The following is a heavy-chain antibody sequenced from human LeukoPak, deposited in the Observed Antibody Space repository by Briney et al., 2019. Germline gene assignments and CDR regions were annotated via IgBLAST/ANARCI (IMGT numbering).Heavy chain of an antibody. J-gene: IGHJ6*03. Sequence: GGSLRLSCAASGSTFSSYWMSWVRQAPGKGLEWVANIKQDGSEKYYVDSVKGRFTISRDNAKNSLYLQMNSLRAEDTAVYYCARVANVVVLYYYYMDVWGKGTTVTVSS. D-gene: IGHD2-2*01. CDR2: IKQDGSEK. V-gene: IGHV3-7*01. CDR1: GSTFSSYW. CDR3: ARVANVVVLYYYYMDV.